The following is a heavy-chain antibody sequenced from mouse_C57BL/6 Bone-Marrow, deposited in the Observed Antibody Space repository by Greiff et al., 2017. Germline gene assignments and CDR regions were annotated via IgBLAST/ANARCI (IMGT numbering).Heavy chain of an antibody. CDR1: GYSFTGYY. CDR2: INPSTGGT. D-gene: IGHD2-2*01. CDR3: ARWGVRAWFAY. Sequence: EVKLQESGPELVKPGASVKISCKASGYSFTGYYMNWVKQSPEKSLEWIGEINPSTGGTTYNQKFKAKATLTVDKSSSTAYMQLKSLTSEDSAVYYCARWGVRAWFAYWGQGTLVTVSA. V-gene: IGHV1-42*01. J-gene: IGHJ3*01.